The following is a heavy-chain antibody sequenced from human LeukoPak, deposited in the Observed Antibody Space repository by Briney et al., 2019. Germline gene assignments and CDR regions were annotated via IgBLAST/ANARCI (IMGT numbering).Heavy chain of an antibody. Sequence: PSEXLSLTCTVSGGSISSYYWSWLRQPPGKGLEWIGYIYYSGSTNYNPSLKSRVTISVDTSKNQFSLKLSSVTAADTAVYYCATLGDRYCSSTSCYTGFDYWGQGTLVTVSS. CDR3: ATLGDRYCSSTSCYTGFDY. J-gene: IGHJ4*02. CDR1: GGSISSYY. D-gene: IGHD2-2*02. CDR2: IYYSGST. V-gene: IGHV4-59*01.